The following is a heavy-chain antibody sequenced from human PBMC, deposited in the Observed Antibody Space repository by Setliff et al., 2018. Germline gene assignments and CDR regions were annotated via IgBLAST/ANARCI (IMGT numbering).Heavy chain of an antibody. V-gene: IGHV1-69*05. J-gene: IGHJ6*03. CDR2: TIPIFGTT. D-gene: IGHD3-22*01. CDR1: GGTFSSYG. Sequence: SVKVSCKASGGTFSSYGFSWVRQAPGQGLEWMGGTIPIFGTTDYAQKFQGRVTIITDESTSTAFMQLSSLRSEDTAVYYCVREGVDSRSSTDYRYYMDVWGKGTTVTVSS. CDR3: VREGVDSRSSTDYRYYMDV.